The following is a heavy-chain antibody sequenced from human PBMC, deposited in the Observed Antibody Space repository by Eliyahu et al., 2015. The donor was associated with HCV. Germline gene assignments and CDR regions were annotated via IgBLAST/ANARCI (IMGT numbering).Heavy chain of an antibody. CDR1: GGPVSSSSYY. Sequence: QLQLQESGPGLVKPSETLSLTCTVSGGPVSSSSYYWAWIRQPPGKGLEWIGTVSYSGNTYYKPSLKSRVTMSVDRSKNQFSLRLSSVTAADTAVYYCARHDFPFGELPHGMDVWGQGTTVTVSS. J-gene: IGHJ6*02. D-gene: IGHD3-10*01. CDR2: VSYSGNT. V-gene: IGHV4-39*01. CDR3: ARHDFPFGELPHGMDV.